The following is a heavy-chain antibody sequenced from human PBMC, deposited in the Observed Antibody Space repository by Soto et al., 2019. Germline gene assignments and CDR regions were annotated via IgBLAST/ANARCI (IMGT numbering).Heavy chain of an antibody. J-gene: IGHJ6*02. CDR1: GGSISSLY. CDR3: ARHQWELNPYYGMDV. V-gene: IGHV4-59*11. Sequence: SETLSLTCTVSGGSISSLYWSWLRRPPGKGLEWIGYIYHTGSTNYNPSLQSRITISIDTSKNQFSLKLSSVTAADTAVYYCARHQWELNPYYGMDVWGQGTTVTVSS. CDR2: IYHTGST. D-gene: IGHD1-26*01.